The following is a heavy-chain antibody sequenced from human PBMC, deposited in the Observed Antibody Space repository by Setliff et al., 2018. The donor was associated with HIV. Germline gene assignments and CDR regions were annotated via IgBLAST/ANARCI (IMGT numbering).Heavy chain of an antibody. CDR2: IRYDGSYT. CDR1: GFTFSYYG. J-gene: IGHJ4*02. Sequence: PGGSLRLSCAASGFTFSYYGMHWVRRAPGKGPEWVTSIRYDGSYTYYADSVRGRFTISRDNSKNTLYLQMNSLRAEDTAVYYCAKNRYRSGWSPLDYWGQGTLVTVSS. CDR3: AKNRYRSGWSPLDY. D-gene: IGHD6-13*01. V-gene: IGHV3-30*02.